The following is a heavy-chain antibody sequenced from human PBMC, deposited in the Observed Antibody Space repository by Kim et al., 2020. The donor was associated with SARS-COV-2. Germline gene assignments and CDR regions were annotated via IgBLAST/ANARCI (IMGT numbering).Heavy chain of an antibody. CDR3: ARDRLTPKTTVTTKPVFDS. V-gene: IGHV1-3*01. J-gene: IGHJ4*02. CDR2: VIGDNGNT. D-gene: IGHD4-17*01. CDR1: GYLFTSYA. Sequence: ASVKVSCKTSGYLFTSYAMHWIRQAPGQRLEWLGWVIGDNGNTKYSQKFQGRVTITRDPSASTVYMELSSLRSEDTAVYFCARDRLTPKTTVTTKPVFDSWGQGTPVTVSS.